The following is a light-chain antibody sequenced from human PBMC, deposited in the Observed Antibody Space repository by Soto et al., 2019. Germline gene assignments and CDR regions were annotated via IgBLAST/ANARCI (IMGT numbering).Light chain of an antibody. CDR2: GAS. J-gene: IGKJ3*01. CDR3: QQYNNWPV. V-gene: IGKV3D-15*01. Sequence: EIVMTQSPATLSVSPGERATLSCRASQSVSSNLAWYQQKPGQAPRLLIYGASTRATGIPARFSGSGSGTEFTLTISSLQSEDFAVYYCQQYNNWPVFGPGTRVDIE. CDR1: QSVSSN.